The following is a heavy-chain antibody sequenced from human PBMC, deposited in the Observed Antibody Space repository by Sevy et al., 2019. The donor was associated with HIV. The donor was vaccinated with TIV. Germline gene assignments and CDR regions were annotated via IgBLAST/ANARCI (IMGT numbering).Heavy chain of an antibody. Sequence: ASGKVSCKASGDTFTNNYMHWVRQAPGQGLEWMGIIDPSGGNASYAQKFQGRVSMTRDTSTSTIYLDLSSLRSEDTAVYYCVRADPAQHFDSWGQGTLVTVSS. V-gene: IGHV1-46*01. CDR3: VRADPAQHFDS. CDR1: GDTFTNNY. CDR2: IDPSGGNA. J-gene: IGHJ4*02.